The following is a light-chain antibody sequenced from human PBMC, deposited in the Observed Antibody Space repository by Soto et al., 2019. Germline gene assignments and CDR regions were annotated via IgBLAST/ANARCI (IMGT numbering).Light chain of an antibody. CDR1: QSVSRN. CDR3: HQYNNWPPWT. J-gene: IGKJ1*01. Sequence: EIVMSQSPATLSVSPGERATLSCRASQSVSRNLAWYQQKPGQAPGLLIYGASTRATGIPARFSGSGSGTEFTLTISSLQSEDFAIYYCHQYNNWPPWTFGQGTKVEIK. CDR2: GAS. V-gene: IGKV3-15*01.